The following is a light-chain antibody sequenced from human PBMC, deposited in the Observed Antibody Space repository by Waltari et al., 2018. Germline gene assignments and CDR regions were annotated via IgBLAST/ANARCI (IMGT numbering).Light chain of an antibody. Sequence: QTVVTQEHSLTVSPGGTVTLTCASSAGAVTSGYYPNWFQQKPGQAPRALIYTTNNKHSWTPARFSGSLLGDKAALTLSGVQPEDEAEYYCLVYYGGAWVFGGGTKLTVL. V-gene: IGLV7-43*01. J-gene: IGLJ3*02. CDR1: AGAVTSGYY. CDR3: LVYYGGAWV. CDR2: TTN.